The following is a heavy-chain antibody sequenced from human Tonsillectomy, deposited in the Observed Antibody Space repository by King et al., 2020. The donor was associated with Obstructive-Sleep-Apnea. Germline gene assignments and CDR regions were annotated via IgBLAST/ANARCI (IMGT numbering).Heavy chain of an antibody. J-gene: IGHJ4*02. Sequence: QVQLVESGGGVVQPGESLRLSCEASGFSFSDSGFHWLRQAPGKGLEWVACIWSDGVKEYNVDSVKGRFTISRDNSKNTLYLQMNSLRAEDTAVYYCAKAHYYGAGYSEGRDYWGQGTLVTVSS. CDR3: AKAHYYGAGYSEGRDY. V-gene: IGHV3-30*02. CDR1: GFSFSDSG. D-gene: IGHD3-10*01. CDR2: IWSDGVKE.